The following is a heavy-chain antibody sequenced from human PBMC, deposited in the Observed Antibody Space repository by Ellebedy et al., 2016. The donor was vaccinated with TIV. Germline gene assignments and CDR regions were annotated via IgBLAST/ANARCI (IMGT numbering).Heavy chain of an antibody. V-gene: IGHV4-34*01. Sequence: SETLSLXXAVYGGSFSGYYWSWIRQPPGKGLEWIGEINHSGSTNYNPSLKSRVTISVDTSKNQFSLKLSSVTAADTAVYYCARDGRYYYGSGSYYPNWFDPWGQGTLVTVSS. CDR2: INHSGST. CDR3: ARDGRYYYGSGSYYPNWFDP. D-gene: IGHD3-10*01. CDR1: GGSFSGYY. J-gene: IGHJ5*02.